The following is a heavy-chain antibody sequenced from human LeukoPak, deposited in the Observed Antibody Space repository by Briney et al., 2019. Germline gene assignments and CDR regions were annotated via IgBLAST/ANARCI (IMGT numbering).Heavy chain of an antibody. V-gene: IGHV3-21*01. D-gene: IGHD3-3*01. CDR2: ISSSSSYI. J-gene: IGHJ3*02. CDR1: GFTFSSYS. CDR3: ARVWAHRGYYTSHDAFDI. Sequence: GGSLRLSCAASGFTFSSYSMNWVRQAPGKGLEWVSSISSSSSYIYYEDSVKGRLTISRDNAKNSLYLHTNSLRAEDTAVYYCARVWAHRGYYTSHDAFDIWGQGTMVTVSS.